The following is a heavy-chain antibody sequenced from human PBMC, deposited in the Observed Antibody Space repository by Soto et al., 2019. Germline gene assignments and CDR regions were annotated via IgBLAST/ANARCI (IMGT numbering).Heavy chain of an antibody. V-gene: IGHV3-30-3*01. CDR1: GFTFSSYA. Sequence: GGSLRLSCAASGFTFSSYAMHWVRQAPGKGLEWVAVISYDGSNKYYADSVKGRFTISRDNSKNTLYLQMNSLRAEDTAVYYCAREPYFAESYYYGMDVWGKGTTVTVSS. CDR3: AREPYFAESYYYGMDV. J-gene: IGHJ6*04. CDR2: ISYDGSNK. D-gene: IGHD3-10*01.